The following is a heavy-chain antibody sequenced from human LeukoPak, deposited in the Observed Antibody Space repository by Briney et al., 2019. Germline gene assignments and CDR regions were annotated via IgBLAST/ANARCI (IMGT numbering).Heavy chain of an antibody. D-gene: IGHD4-17*01. CDR3: ARSDYGDWAYYGMDV. CDR2: IIPIFGTA. J-gene: IGHJ6*02. V-gene: IGHV1-69*13. CDR1: GGTFSSYA. Sequence: GASVKVSCKASGGTFSSYAISWVRQAPGQGLEWMGGIIPIFGTANYAQKFQGRVTITADESSSTAYMELSSLRSEDTVGYYCARSDYGDWAYYGMDVWGQGTTVTVSS.